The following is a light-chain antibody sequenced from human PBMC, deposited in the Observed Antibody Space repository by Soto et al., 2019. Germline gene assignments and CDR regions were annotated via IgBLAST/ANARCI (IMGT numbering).Light chain of an antibody. CDR2: EVS. CDR3: NSYAGSNNVV. V-gene: IGLV2-8*01. Sequence: QSALTQPPSASGSPGQSVTISCTGTSSDVGGYNYVSWYQHHPGKAPKLMIYEVSKRPSGVPDRFSGSKSGNTASLTVSGLQAGDEADYYCNSYAGSNNVVFGGGTKLTVL. J-gene: IGLJ2*01. CDR1: SSDVGGYNY.